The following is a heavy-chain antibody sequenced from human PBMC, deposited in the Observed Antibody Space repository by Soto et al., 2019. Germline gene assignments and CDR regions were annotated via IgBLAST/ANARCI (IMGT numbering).Heavy chain of an antibody. J-gene: IGHJ4*02. CDR2: IRSRDSDYAT. D-gene: IGHD6-6*01. Sequence: EVQLVESGGGLVHPGGSLKLSCAVSGFTFSGSVMHWVRQAPGKGLEWLGRIRSRDSDYATSYAESVKGRVTISRGDSKNTAYLQVTSLKIEDTALYYCTTYGNSSKGFDYWAQGTLVTVSS. CDR3: TTYGNSSKGFDY. CDR1: GFTFSGSV. V-gene: IGHV3-73*01.